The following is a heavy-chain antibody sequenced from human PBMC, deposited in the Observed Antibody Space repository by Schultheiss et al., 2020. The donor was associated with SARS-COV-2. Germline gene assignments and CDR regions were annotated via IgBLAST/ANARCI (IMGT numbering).Heavy chain of an antibody. J-gene: IGHJ4*02. D-gene: IGHD3-10*01. CDR3: AREAGDPSAPPLYYFDY. CDR2: IIPIFGTA. CDR1: GGIFSNYA. V-gene: IGHV1-69*06. Sequence: SVKVSCKASGGIFSNYAISWVRQAPGQGLEWMGGIIPIFGTANYAQKFQGRVTITADKSTSTAYMELSSLRSEDTAVYYCAREAGDPSAPPLYYFDYWGQGTLVTVSS.